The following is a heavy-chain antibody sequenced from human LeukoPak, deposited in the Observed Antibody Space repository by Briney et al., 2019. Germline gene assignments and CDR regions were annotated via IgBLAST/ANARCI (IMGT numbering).Heavy chain of an antibody. V-gene: IGHV1-18*04. Sequence: APVKVSCKASGYTFTGYYMHWVRQAPGQGLEWMGWISAYNGNTNYAHKLQGRVTMTTDTSTSTAYMELRSLRSDDTAVYYCARAVDYSSGRTGIDYWGQGTLVTVSS. CDR2: ISAYNGNT. CDR3: ARAVDYSSGRTGIDY. CDR1: GYTFTGYY. D-gene: IGHD6-19*01. J-gene: IGHJ4*02.